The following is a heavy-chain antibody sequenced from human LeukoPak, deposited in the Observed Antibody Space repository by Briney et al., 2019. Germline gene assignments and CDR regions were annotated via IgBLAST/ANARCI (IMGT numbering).Heavy chain of an antibody. CDR3: ARSGEFRYYDYVWGSYSADY. V-gene: IGHV4-39*07. CDR2: IHYSGST. Sequence: PSETLSLTGTVSGGSISSNSFYWGWIRQPPGKGLEWIASIHYSGSTYSNPSLKSRVTILVDTSKNQISLKLSSVTAADTAVYYCARSGEFRYYDYVWGSYSADYWGQGTLVTVSS. J-gene: IGHJ4*02. D-gene: IGHD3-16*01. CDR1: GGSISSNSFY.